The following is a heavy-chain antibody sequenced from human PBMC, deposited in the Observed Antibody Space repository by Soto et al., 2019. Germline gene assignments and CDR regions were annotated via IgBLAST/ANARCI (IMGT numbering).Heavy chain of an antibody. J-gene: IGHJ6*01. Sequence: QVQLQQWGAGLLKPSETLSLTCAVYGGSFSGYYWSWIRQPPGKGLEWIGEINHSGSTNYNPSLKSRVTISVDTSKNQFSLKLSSVTAADTAVYYCARLVQGYCSSTSCYGSYYYYGMDVW. D-gene: IGHD2-2*01. CDR3: ARLVQGYCSSTSCYGSYYYYGMDV. V-gene: IGHV4-34*01. CDR2: INHSGST. CDR1: GGSFSGYY.